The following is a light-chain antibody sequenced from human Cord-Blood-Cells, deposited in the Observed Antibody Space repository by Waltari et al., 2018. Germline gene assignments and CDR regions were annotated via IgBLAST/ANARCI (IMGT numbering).Light chain of an antibody. CDR2: EGS. J-gene: IGLJ1*01. Sequence: QSPLTHPASVSGSPGQSITIPCTGTSNDFGSYNLLPWYQQHPGKAPKLMIYEGSKRPSGVSNRFSGSKSGNTASLTISGLQAEDEADYYCCSYAGSSTYVFGTGTKVTVL. CDR1: SNDFGSYNL. CDR3: CSYAGSSTYV. V-gene: IGLV2-23*01.